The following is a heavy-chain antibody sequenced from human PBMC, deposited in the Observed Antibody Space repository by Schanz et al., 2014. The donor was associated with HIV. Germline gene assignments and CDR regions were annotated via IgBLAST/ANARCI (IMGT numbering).Heavy chain of an antibody. J-gene: IGHJ4*02. CDR3: VTAAGGWSYFDS. CDR2: FDPEDAET. D-gene: IGHD6-19*01. Sequence: QVQLVQSGAEVKKPGASVKVSCEVSGYSLTDLSMHWVRQAPGKGLEWMGGFDPEDAETKTAQKFQGRLSMTGDTDTDTAYMELNSLTSEDTAVYFCVTAAGGWSYFDSWGQGAVVTVSS. V-gene: IGHV1-24*01. CDR1: GYSLTDLS.